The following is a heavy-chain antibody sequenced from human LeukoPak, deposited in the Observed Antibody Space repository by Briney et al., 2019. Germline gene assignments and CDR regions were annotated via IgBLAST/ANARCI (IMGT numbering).Heavy chain of an antibody. CDR3: AADIVVVPAAP. D-gene: IGHD2-2*01. CDR2: IWYDGSNK. Sequence: GGSLRLSCAASGFTFSSYGMHWVRQAPGKGLEWVAVIWYDGSNKYYADSVKGRFTISRDNSKNTLYLQMNSLRAEDTAVYYCAADIVVVPAAPWGQGTLVTASS. V-gene: IGHV3-33*01. CDR1: GFTFSSYG. J-gene: IGHJ5*02.